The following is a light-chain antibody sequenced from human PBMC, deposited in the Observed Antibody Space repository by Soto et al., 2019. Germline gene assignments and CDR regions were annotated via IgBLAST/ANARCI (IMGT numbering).Light chain of an antibody. J-gene: IGLJ1*01. CDR1: ITTFYD. CDR2: EVT. Sequence: QSVLTQPPSVSGAPGQRVTISCTGITTFYDVQWYQQFPGAAPKLIIYEVTDRPSGVSNRFSGSKSGNTASLTISGLQAEDEAEYYCSSYTNINTRACVFGTGTKLTVL. CDR3: SSYTNINTRACV. V-gene: IGLV2-14*01.